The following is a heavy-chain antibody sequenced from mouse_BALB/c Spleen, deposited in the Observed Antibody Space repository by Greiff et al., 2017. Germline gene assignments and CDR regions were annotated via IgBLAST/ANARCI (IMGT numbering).Heavy chain of an antibody. CDR2: INPSNGGT. J-gene: IGHJ2*01. D-gene: IGHD1-1*01. Sequence: ESGAELVKPGASVKLSCKASGYTFTSYYMYWVKQRPGQGLEWIGEINPSNGGTNFNEKFKSKATLTVDKSSSTAYMQLSSLTSEDSAIYYCTRGYYGSSYLYYFDYWGQGTTLTVSS. CDR1: GYTFTSYY. CDR3: TRGYYGSSYLYYFDY. V-gene: IGHV1S81*02.